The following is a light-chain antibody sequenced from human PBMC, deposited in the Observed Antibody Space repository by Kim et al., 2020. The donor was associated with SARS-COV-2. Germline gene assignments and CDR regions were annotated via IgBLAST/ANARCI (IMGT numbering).Light chain of an antibody. CDR3: ASYAGGADVK. CDR2: DVS. CDR1: SSDPIFYNY. Sequence: GKSVTISCAGTSSDPIFYNYVSWYQQYPGKAPKLIVFDVSKRPSGVPDRFSGSKSGSTASLTVSGLQAVDEADYYCASYAGGADVKFGGGTQLTVL. V-gene: IGLV2-8*01. J-gene: IGLJ2*01.